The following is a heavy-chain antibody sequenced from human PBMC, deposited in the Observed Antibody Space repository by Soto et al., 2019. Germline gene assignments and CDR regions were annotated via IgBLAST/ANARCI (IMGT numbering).Heavy chain of an antibody. CDR2: ISGSGGNT. CDR1: GITFSSYA. CDR3: AKVYFTRITVIVPSYGMDV. J-gene: IGHJ6*02. D-gene: IGHD3-22*01. V-gene: IGHV3-23*01. Sequence: EVQLLESGGGLAQPGGSLRLSCAASGITFSSYAMSWVRQAPGKGLEWVSAISGSGGNTDYADSVKGRFTISRDNSKNTLYLQMNSLRAEDTAVYYCAKVYFTRITVIVPSYGMDVWGQGTAVIVSS.